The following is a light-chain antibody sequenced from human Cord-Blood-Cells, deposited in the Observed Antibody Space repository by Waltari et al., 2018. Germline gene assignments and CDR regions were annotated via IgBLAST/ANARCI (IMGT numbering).Light chain of an antibody. CDR2: KDS. J-gene: IGLJ1*01. CDR1: ALPKQY. CDR3: QSADSSGTYIV. V-gene: IGLV3-25*03. Sequence: SYELTQPPSVSVSPGHTARITCSGDALPKQYAYWYQQKPGQAPVLVIYKDSERPAGIPERVSGSSSGTTGTLTISGVQAEDEADYYCQSADSSGTYIVFGTGTKVTVL.